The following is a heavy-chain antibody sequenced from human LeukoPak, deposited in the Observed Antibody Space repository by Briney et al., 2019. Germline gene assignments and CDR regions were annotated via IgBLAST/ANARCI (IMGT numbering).Heavy chain of an antibody. V-gene: IGHV5-10-1*01. D-gene: IGHD6-6*01. CDR2: IDPSDSYT. CDR1: GYSLTSYW. J-gene: IGHJ5*02. CDR3: ARHEDSSKNWFDP. Sequence: GESLKISCKGSGYSLTSYWISWVRQLPGKCLEWMGRIDPSDSYTNYSPSFQGHVTISADKSISTAYLQWSSLKASDPAMYYCARHEDSSKNWFDPWGQGTLVTVSS.